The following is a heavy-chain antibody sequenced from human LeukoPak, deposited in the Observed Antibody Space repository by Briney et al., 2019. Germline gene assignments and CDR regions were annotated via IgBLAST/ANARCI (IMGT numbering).Heavy chain of an antibody. V-gene: IGHV4-30-4*01. D-gene: IGHD1-26*01. CDR1: GGSISSGDYY. J-gene: IGHJ4*02. CDR2: IYYSGST. Sequence: TSSETLSLTCTVSGGSISSGDYYWSWLRQPPGKGLEWIGYIYYSGSTYYNPSLKSLVTISVDTSKNQFSLKLSSVTAADTAVYYCARSEWELRDFDYWGQGTLVTVSS. CDR3: ARSEWELRDFDY.